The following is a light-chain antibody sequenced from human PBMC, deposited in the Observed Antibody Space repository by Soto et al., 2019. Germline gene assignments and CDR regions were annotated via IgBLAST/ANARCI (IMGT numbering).Light chain of an antibody. V-gene: IGLV2-23*02. CDR3: CSYAGSYSVI. Sequence: QSALTQPASVSGSPGQSITISCTGTSSDLGTYNLVSWYQQYPDKAPKLMIYGVTKRPSGVSNRFSGSKSGNTASLTISGLQGEDGADYYCCSYAGSYSVIFGGGTKLTVL. CDR1: SSDLGTYNL. J-gene: IGLJ2*01. CDR2: GVT.